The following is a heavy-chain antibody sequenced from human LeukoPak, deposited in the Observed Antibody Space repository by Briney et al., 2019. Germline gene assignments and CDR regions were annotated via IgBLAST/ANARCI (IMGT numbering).Heavy chain of an antibody. V-gene: IGHV3-23*01. CDR3: AKDARYCSSTSCYISYYYYGMDV. CDR1: GFTFSSYA. J-gene: IGHJ6*02. D-gene: IGHD2-2*02. Sequence: SGGPLRLSCAASGFTFSSYAMSWIRQAPGKGLEWVSDISGSGGSTYYADSVKGRFTISRDNSKTALYLQVNSLRAEDTAVYYCAKDARYCSSTSCYISYYYYGMDVWGQGTTVTVSS. CDR2: ISGSGGST.